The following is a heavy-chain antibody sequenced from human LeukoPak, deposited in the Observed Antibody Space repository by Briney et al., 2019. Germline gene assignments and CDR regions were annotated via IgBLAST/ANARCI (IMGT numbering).Heavy chain of an antibody. Sequence: ASVKVSCKVSGYTLTELSMHWVRQAPGKGLEWMGGFDPEDGETIYAQKFQGRVTMTEDTSTDTAYTELSSLRSEDTAVYYCATRVEGTYYYGSGSYYGDIWGQGTMVTVSS. CDR1: GYTLTELS. CDR2: FDPEDGET. V-gene: IGHV1-24*01. CDR3: ATRVEGTYYYGSGSYYGDI. J-gene: IGHJ3*02. D-gene: IGHD3-10*01.